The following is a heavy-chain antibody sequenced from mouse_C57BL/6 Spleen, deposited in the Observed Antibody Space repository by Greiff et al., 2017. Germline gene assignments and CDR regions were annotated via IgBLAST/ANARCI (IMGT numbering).Heavy chain of an antibody. D-gene: IGHD2-4*01. CDR3: ASYYDYDGFAY. Sequence: EVKLQESGPGLVKPSQSLSLTCSVTGYSITSGYYWNWIRQFPGNKLEWMGYISYDGSNNYNPSLKNRISITRDTSKNQFFLKLNSVTTEDTATDYCASYYDYDGFAYWGQGTLVTVSA. V-gene: IGHV3-6*01. J-gene: IGHJ3*01. CDR2: ISYDGSN. CDR1: GYSITSGYY.